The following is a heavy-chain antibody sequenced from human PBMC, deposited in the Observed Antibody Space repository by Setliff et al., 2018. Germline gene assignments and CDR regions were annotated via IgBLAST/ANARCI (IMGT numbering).Heavy chain of an antibody. CDR3: ARDYGASDGFDI. J-gene: IGHJ3*02. CDR2: ISAKNGNR. V-gene: IGHV1-18*01. CDR1: GYSFTSYG. Sequence: ASVKVSCKASGYSFTSYGISWVRQAPGQGLEWMGWISAKNGNRNYVQKLQGRVTMTTDTSTNTAYMELRSLRSDDTAVYYCARDYGASDGFDIWGQGTMVTVS. D-gene: IGHD4-17*01.